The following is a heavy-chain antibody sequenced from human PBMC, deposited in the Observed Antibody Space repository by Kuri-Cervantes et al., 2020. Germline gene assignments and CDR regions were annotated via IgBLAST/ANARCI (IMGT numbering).Heavy chain of an antibody. CDR3: ATDRGYSSGWYYFDY. V-gene: IGHV4-4*02. CDR2: IYHSGST. D-gene: IGHD6-19*01. Sequence: SETLSLTCAVSGGSISSSNWWSWVRQPPGKGLEWIGEIYHSGSTNYNPSLKSRVTISVDKSKNQFSLKLSSVTAEDTAVYYCATDRGYSSGWYYFDYWGQGTLVTVSS. CDR1: GGSISSSNW. J-gene: IGHJ4*02.